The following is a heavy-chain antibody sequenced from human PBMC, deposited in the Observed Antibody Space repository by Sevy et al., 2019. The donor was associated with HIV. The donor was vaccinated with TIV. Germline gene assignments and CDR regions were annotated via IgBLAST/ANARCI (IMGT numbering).Heavy chain of an antibody. V-gene: IGHV3-11*01. D-gene: IGHD4-17*01. CDR3: ARDHVKDGDLGDYYYFAMDV. Sequence: GGSLRLSCAASGFTLSDYYMSWIRQAPGKGLEWVSYISGNDDTKYYVHSLKGRFTSSRDNAKNSVYLQMNSLRAEDTAVYYYARDHVKDGDLGDYYYFAMDVWGQGTTVTVSS. CDR1: GFTLSDYY. J-gene: IGHJ6*02. CDR2: ISGNDDTK.